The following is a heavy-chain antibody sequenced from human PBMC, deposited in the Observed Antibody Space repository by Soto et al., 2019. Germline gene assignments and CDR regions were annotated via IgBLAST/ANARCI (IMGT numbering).Heavy chain of an antibody. D-gene: IGHD3-3*01. CDR1: EFIFSRYA. V-gene: IGHV3-23*01. CDR3: VKATSAAPFGYYGMDV. Sequence: EVQLLESGGGLVQPGGSLRLSCAASEFIFSRYAMYWVRQAPGKGLEWVSAISGAGDKTFYAEPVRGRFTISRDNSENTLFLQMNSLRAEDTAIYYCVKATSAAPFGYYGMDVWGQGTTVTVSS. J-gene: IGHJ6*02. CDR2: ISGAGDKT.